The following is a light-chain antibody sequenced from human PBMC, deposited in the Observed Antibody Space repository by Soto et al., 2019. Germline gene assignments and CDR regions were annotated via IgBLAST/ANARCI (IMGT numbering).Light chain of an antibody. J-gene: IGLJ2*01. CDR1: SSDIGAHNF. V-gene: IGLV2-14*01. CDR2: DVN. CDR3: TSWTTSTTII. Sequence: SVLTQPASVSGAPGQSITISCTGTSSDIGAHNFVSWYQQHPGKAPKLMLYDVNIRPSGVSNRFSGSKSGNTASLTISGLQAEDEADYYCTSWTTSTTIIFGGGTKVTVL.